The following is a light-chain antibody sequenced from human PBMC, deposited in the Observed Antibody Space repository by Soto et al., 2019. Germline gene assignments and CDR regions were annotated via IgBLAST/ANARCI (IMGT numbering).Light chain of an antibody. CDR1: QSVSSY. CDR2: DAS. Sequence: EIVLTQSPATLSLSPGERATLSCRASQSVSSYLAWYQQKPGQAPRLLIYDASNRATGIPARFSGSGSGTDFTLTISSLEPEDFAVYYCQQYSNWPPCTFGQGTRLEIK. J-gene: IGKJ5*01. V-gene: IGKV3-11*01. CDR3: QQYSNWPPCT.